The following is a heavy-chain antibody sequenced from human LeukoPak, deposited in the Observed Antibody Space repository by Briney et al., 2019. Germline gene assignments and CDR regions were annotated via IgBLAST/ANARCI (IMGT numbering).Heavy chain of an antibody. J-gene: IGHJ4*02. CDR3: ARDQGLSAYHLNY. CDR2: ITWNSAGI. Sequence: GGSLRLSCAASGFTFSSYWMSWVRQAPGKGLEWVSGITWNSAGIGYADSVRGRFTISRDNAKNSLYLQMNSLSAEDTALYYCARDQGLSAYHLNYWGQGTLVTVSS. D-gene: IGHD3-16*02. CDR1: GFTFSSYW. V-gene: IGHV3-20*04.